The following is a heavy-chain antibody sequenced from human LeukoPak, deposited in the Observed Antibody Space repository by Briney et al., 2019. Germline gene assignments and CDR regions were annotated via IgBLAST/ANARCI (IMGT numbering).Heavy chain of an antibody. D-gene: IGHD3-10*01. J-gene: IGHJ4*02. CDR1: VFTVRSNY. Sequence: PGGSLRLSCAASVFTVRSNYMSWVRQAPGKGLEWVSIIYSGGSTYYADSLKGRFTISRDNSKNTLYLQMNSLRAEDTAVYYCARGRSGPGTFVFDYWGQGTLVTVSS. CDR3: ARGRSGPGTFVFDY. V-gene: IGHV3-66*01. CDR2: IYSGGST.